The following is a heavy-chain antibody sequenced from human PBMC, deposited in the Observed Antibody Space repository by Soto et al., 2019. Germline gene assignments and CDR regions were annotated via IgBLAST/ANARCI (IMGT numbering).Heavy chain of an antibody. D-gene: IGHD6-13*01. Sequence: EAQLVESGGGLVQPGGSLRLSVAASGFTFSNYEMPWVRQAPGKGLEYVSGISNNGAHTDYAKSVKGRFTISRDNSENTLYLQMGSLRAEDMALYYCARRGYGSRWPNVYMDVWGKGTTVTVSS. J-gene: IGHJ6*03. CDR2: ISNNGAHT. V-gene: IGHV3-64*01. CDR3: ARRGYGSRWPNVYMDV. CDR1: GFTFSNYE.